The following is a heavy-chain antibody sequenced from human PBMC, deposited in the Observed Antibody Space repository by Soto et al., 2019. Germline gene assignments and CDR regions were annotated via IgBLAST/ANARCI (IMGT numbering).Heavy chain of an antibody. Sequence: PGGSLRLSCSASGFSFSDYYMTWVRQAPGKGLEWIGSIYYSGSIYYNPSLKSRVTISVDTSKNQFSLKLNFVNAADTAVYYCARLAMDDYGDDDFDYWGQGTLVTVSS. CDR3: ARLAMDDYGDDDFDY. D-gene: IGHD4-17*01. V-gene: IGHV4-39*01. CDR2: IYYSGSI. CDR1: GFSFSDYY. J-gene: IGHJ4*02.